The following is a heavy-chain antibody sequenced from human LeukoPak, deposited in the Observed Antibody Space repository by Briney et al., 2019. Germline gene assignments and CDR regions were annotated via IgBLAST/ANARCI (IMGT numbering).Heavy chain of an antibody. D-gene: IGHD3-9*01. CDR2: ISSSGSTI. J-gene: IGHJ4*02. V-gene: IGHV3-48*03. CDR1: GFTFSSYE. Sequence: GGSLRLSCAASGFTFSSYEMNWVRQAPGKGLEWVSYISSSGSTIYYADSVKGRFTISRDSAKNSLYLQMNSLRAEDTAVYYCARVRYYDILTGYSRGSFFDYWGQGTLVTVSS. CDR3: ARVRYYDILTGYSRGSFFDY.